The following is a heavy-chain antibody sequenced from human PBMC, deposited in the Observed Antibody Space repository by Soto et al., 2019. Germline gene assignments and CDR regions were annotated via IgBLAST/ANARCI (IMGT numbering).Heavy chain of an antibody. CDR2: ISSSSSTI. J-gene: IGHJ4*02. Sequence: EVQLVESGGGLVQPGGSLRLSCAASGFTFSSYSMNWVRQAPGKGLEWVSYISSSSSTIYYADSVKGRFTISRDNAKNSLYLQMNSPRDEDTAVYYCARDEDLDCGGDFRPHDYRAQGTLVTVSS. CDR1: GFTFSSYS. V-gene: IGHV3-48*02. CDR3: ARDEDLDCGGDFRPHDY. D-gene: IGHD2-21*02.